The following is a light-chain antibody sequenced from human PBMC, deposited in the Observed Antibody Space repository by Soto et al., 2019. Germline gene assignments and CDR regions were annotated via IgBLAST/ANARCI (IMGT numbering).Light chain of an antibody. Sequence: EIVLTQSPGTLSLSPGERATLSCGASQNVTSNYLAWYQQKPGQAPRLLIFGASIRVTGIPDRFIGSGSGTHFTLTISRLEPEDFAVYYCQHYVTSLTTFGQGTKVEVK. CDR1: QNVTSNY. CDR2: GAS. V-gene: IGKV3-20*01. J-gene: IGKJ1*01. CDR3: QHYVTSLTT.